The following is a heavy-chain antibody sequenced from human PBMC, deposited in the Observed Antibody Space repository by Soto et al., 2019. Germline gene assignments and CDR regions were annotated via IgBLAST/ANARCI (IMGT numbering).Heavy chain of an antibody. V-gene: IGHV1-46*03. CDR3: ARESTIGGYFDY. J-gene: IGHJ4*02. CDR1: GYTFTSYY. CDR2: INPSGGST. D-gene: IGHD3-16*01. Sequence: GASVKVSCKASGYTFTSYYMHWVRQAPGQGLEWMGIINPSGGSTSCAQKFQGRVTMTRDTSTSTVYMELSSLRSEDTAVYYCARESTIGGYFDYWGQGTLVTVSS.